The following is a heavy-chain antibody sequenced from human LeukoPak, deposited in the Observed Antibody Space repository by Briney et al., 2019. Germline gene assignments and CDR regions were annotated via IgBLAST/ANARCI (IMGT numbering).Heavy chain of an antibody. J-gene: IGHJ6*02. CDR1: GFTFSTYA. D-gene: IGHD1-20*01. CDR2: ISASGGST. V-gene: IGHV3-23*01. CDR3: AKDITGTSYFYGLDV. Sequence: GGSLRLSCAASGFTFSTYAMTWVRQAPGRGLEWVLGISASGGSTFYADSVKGRFAISRDNSTNTLYLQMNSLRAEDTAVYYCAKDITGTSYFYGLDVWGQGTTVTVSS.